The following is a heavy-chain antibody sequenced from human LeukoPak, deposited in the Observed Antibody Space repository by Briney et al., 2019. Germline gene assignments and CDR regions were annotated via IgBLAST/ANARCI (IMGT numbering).Heavy chain of an antibody. D-gene: IGHD3-10*01. J-gene: IGHJ4*02. CDR2: IYYSGST. CDR3: ASSRGSGFGNDYFDY. CDR1: GGSISSGGYY. Sequence: PSETLPLTCTVSGGSISSGGYYWSWIRQHSGKGLEWIGYIYYSGSTYYNPSLKSRVTISVDTSKNQFSLKLSSVTAADTAVYYCASSRGSGFGNDYFDYWGQGTLVTVSS. V-gene: IGHV4-31*03.